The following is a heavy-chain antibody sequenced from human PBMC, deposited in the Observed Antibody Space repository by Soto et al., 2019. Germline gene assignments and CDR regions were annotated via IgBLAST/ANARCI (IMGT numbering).Heavy chain of an antibody. CDR2: IIPIFGTA. V-gene: IGHV1-69*06. D-gene: IGHD5-18*01. CDR3: ARTRPSRDGYSIFDY. Sequence: SVKVSCKASGGTFSSYAISWVRQAPGQGLEWMGGIIPIFGTANYAQKFQGRVTITADKSTSTAYMELSSLRSEDTAVYYCARTRPSRDGYSIFDYWGQGTLVTVSS. J-gene: IGHJ4*02. CDR1: GGTFSSYA.